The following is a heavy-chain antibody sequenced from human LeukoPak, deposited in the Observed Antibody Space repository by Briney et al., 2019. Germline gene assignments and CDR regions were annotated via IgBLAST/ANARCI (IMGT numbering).Heavy chain of an antibody. Sequence: GESLKISCKGSGYSFTTYWIGWVRPMPGIGLEWMGIIYPHDSDTRYSPSFQGQVTISADKSISTAYLQWSSLKASDTAMYYCARRRGSTMIVDWYFDLWGRGTLVTVSS. V-gene: IGHV5-51*01. J-gene: IGHJ2*01. CDR3: ARRRGSTMIVDWYFDL. CDR2: IYPHDSDT. CDR1: GYSFTTYW. D-gene: IGHD3-22*01.